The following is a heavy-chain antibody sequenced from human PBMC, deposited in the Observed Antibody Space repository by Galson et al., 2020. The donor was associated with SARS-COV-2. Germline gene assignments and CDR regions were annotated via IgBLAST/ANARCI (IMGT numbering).Heavy chain of an antibody. CDR2: ISAYNGNT. V-gene: IGHV1-18*04. CDR1: GYTFTSYG. D-gene: IGHD2-8*01. Sequence: ASVKVSCKASGYTFTSYGISWVRQAPGQGLEWMGWISAYNGNTNYAQKLQGRVTMTTDTSTSTAYMELRSLRSDDTAVYYCARDKSTDLMVYAIAGGYYYYGMDVWGQGTTVTVSS. J-gene: IGHJ6*02. CDR3: ARDKSTDLMVYAIAGGYYYYGMDV.